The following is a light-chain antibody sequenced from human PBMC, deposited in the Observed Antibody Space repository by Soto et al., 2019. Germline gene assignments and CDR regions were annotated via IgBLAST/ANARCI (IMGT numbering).Light chain of an antibody. Sequence: DIQMTQSPSSLSASVGDRVTITCRASQGISIYLAWYQQKPGKVPKLLIYDASTLQSGVPSRFSGSGSGTDFTLTISGLQPGDVATYYCQKYNGAPLTFGGGTKVEIK. CDR1: QGISIY. CDR2: DAS. J-gene: IGKJ4*01. CDR3: QKYNGAPLT. V-gene: IGKV1-27*01.